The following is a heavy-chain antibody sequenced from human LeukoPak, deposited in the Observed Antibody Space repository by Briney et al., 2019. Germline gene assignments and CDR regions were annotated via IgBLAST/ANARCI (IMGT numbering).Heavy chain of an antibody. Sequence: PGGSLRLSCAASGFTFSSYAMSWVRQAPGKGLEWVSYISSSSSTIYYADSVKGRFTISRDNAKNSLYLQMNSLRDEDTAVYYCARDWRHSSGWYGNWFDPWGQGTLVTVSS. CDR3: ARDWRHSSGWYGNWFDP. CDR1: GFTFSSYA. V-gene: IGHV3-48*02. J-gene: IGHJ5*02. CDR2: ISSSSSTI. D-gene: IGHD6-19*01.